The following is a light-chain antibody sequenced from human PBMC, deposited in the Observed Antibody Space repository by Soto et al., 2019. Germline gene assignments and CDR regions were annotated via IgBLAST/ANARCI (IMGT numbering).Light chain of an antibody. CDR3: AAWDDSLNGYV. Sequence: QSALTQPPSASGSPGQSVTISCTGTSSDVGGYNYVSWYQQHPGKAPKLMTYEVSKRPSGVPDRFSGSKSGNTASLTVSGLQAEDEADYYCAAWDDSLNGYVFGTGTKVTVL. J-gene: IGLJ1*01. CDR2: EVS. V-gene: IGLV2-8*01. CDR1: SSDVGGYNY.